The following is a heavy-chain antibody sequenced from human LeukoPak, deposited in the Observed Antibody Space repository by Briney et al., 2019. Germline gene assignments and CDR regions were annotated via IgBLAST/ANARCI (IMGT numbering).Heavy chain of an antibody. CDR3: ARAIAAAGARYFQH. CDR2: IYTSDGSA. CDR1: GYTFTSYY. V-gene: IGHV1-46*01. J-gene: IGHJ1*01. Sequence: ASVKVSCKASGYTFTSYYMHWVRQAPGQGPEWMGIIYTSDGSARYAQKFQGRVTMTRDTSTGTVYMELSSLRSEDTAAYYCARAIAAAGARYFQHWGQGTLVSASS. D-gene: IGHD6-13*01.